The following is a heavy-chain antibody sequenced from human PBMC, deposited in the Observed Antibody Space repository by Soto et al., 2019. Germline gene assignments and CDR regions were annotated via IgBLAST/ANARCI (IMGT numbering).Heavy chain of an antibody. CDR1: GYTFSSHG. J-gene: IGHJ5*01. D-gene: IGHD2-15*01. V-gene: IGHV1-18*01. CDR2: ISGYNGNA. Sequence: QVQLVQSGAEVRKPGASVEVSCKASGYTFSSHGIIWVRQAPGQGLEWMGWISGYNGNAKYAQRFQGRVTMTTDTSTSTVYMDLRSLGSDDSAVYYCAREGSYGWYDCWGQGTLVTVSS. CDR3: AREGSYGWYDC.